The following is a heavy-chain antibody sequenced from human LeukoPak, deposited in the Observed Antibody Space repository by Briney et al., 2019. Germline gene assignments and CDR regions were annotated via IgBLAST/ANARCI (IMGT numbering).Heavy chain of an antibody. D-gene: IGHD6-13*01. CDR3: ARNGQQVRYFQH. V-gene: IGHV1-8*01. J-gene: IGHJ1*01. CDR1: GYTFTNYD. CDR2: MNPNSGNT. Sequence: ASVKVSCKASGYTFTNYDINWVRQATGQGLEWMGWMNPNSGNTNYAQKFQGRVTMTRNTSISTAYMELSSLRSEDTAVYYCARNGQQVRYFQHWGQGTLVTVSS.